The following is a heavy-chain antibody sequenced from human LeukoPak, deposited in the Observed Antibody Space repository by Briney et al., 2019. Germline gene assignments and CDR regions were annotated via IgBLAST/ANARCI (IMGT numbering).Heavy chain of an antibody. Sequence: GASVKVSCKASGYTFTGYYMHWVRQAPGQGLEWMGWINPNSGGTNYAQKFQGRVTMTRDTSISTAYMELSRLRSDDTAVYYCARVRSTGRLRFHYFDYWGQGTLVTVSS. CDR3: ARVRSTGRLRFHYFDY. V-gene: IGHV1-2*02. CDR1: GYTFTGYY. D-gene: IGHD5-12*01. J-gene: IGHJ4*02. CDR2: INPNSGGT.